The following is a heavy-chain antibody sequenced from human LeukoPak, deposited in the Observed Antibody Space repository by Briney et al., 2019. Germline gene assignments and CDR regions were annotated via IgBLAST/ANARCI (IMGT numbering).Heavy chain of an antibody. V-gene: IGHV4-4*07. D-gene: IGHD5-24*01. Sequence: SETLSLTCTVSGGSISSYYWSWIRQPAGKGLEWIGRIYTSGSTNYNPSLKSRVTMSVDTSKYQFSLKLSSVTAADTAVYYCARSPWEEMATIFDYWGQGTLVTVSS. CDR2: IYTSGST. CDR1: GGSISSYY. J-gene: IGHJ4*02. CDR3: ARSPWEEMATIFDY.